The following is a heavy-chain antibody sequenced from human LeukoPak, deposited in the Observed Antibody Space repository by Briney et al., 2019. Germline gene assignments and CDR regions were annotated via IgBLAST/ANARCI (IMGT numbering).Heavy chain of an antibody. CDR2: ISSSSSTI. CDR1: GFTFSSYS. CDR3: ARVYCSSTSCYTWVDY. Sequence: PGGSLRLSCAASGFTFSSYSMNWVRQAPGKGLEWVSYISSSSSTIYYADSVKGRFTISRDNAKNSLYLQMNSLRAEDTAVYYCARVYCSSTSCYTWVDYWGQGTLVTVSS. J-gene: IGHJ4*02. D-gene: IGHD2-2*02. V-gene: IGHV3-48*01.